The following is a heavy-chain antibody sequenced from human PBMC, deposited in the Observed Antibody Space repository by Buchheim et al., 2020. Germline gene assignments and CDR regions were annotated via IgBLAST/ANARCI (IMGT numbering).Heavy chain of an antibody. Sequence: QVQLVESGGGVVQPGRSLRLSCAASGFTFSSYGMHWVRQAPGKGLEWVAVISYDGSNKYYADSVKGRFTISRDNSKNTPYLQMNSLRAEDTAVYYCIVLMVYASFDYWGQGTL. J-gene: IGHJ4*02. CDR2: ISYDGSNK. CDR1: GFTFSSYG. V-gene: IGHV3-30*03. CDR3: IVLMVYASFDY. D-gene: IGHD2-8*01.